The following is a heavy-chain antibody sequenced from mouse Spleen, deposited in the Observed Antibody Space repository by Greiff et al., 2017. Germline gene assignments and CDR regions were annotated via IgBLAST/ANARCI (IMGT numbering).Heavy chain of an antibody. CDR1: GFTFSSYA. Sequence: EVQRVESGGGLVKPGGSLKLSCAASGFTFSSYAMSWVRQTPEKRLEWVATISSGGSYTYYPDSVKGRFTISRDNAKNTLYLQMSSLRSEDTAMYYCARHIYYGSSYDAMDYWGQGTSVTVSS. CDR2: ISSGGSYT. J-gene: IGHJ4*01. V-gene: IGHV5-9-3*01. D-gene: IGHD1-1*01. CDR3: ARHIYYGSSYDAMDY.